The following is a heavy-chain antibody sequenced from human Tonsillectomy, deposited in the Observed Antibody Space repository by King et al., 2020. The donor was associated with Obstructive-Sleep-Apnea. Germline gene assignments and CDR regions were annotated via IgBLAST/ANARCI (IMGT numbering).Heavy chain of an antibody. CDR3: ARVGGSYYGKFDP. J-gene: IGHJ5*02. CDR1: GGSISVYY. D-gene: IGHD1-26*01. Sequence: QLQESGPGLVKPSETLSLSCTFSGGSISVYYWSWIRQPAGKGLDWIGRIYSSGSTTYNPFLKSRVTMSIDTSKNQFSLKRTSVTAADTAVYYCARVGGSYYGKFDPWGQGTLVTVSS. V-gene: IGHV4-4*07. CDR2: IYSSGST.